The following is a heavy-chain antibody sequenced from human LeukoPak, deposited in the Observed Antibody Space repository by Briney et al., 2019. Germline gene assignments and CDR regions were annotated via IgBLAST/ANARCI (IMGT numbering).Heavy chain of an antibody. V-gene: IGHV4-34*01. CDR3: QHYDSSGSIDY. CDR1: GGSFSGYY. CDR2: INHSGST. J-gene: IGHJ4*02. D-gene: IGHD3-22*01. Sequence: SETLSLTCAVYGGSFSGYYWSWIRQPPGKGLEWIGEINHSGSTNYNPSLKSRVTISVDTSKNQFSLKLSSVTAADTAVYYCQHYDSSGSIDYWGQGTLVTVSS.